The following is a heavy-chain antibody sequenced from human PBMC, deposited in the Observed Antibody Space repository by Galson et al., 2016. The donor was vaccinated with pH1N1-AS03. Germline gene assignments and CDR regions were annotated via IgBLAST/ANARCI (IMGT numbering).Heavy chain of an antibody. D-gene: IGHD4-17*01. CDR2: IYYSGST. J-gene: IGHJ5*02. Sequence: SETLSLTCTVSGGSISSSSYYWGWIRQPPGKGLEWIGSIYYSGSTYYNPSLKSRATISVDTSKNQFSLKLSSVTAADTAVYYCARRVYGDYVNWFDPWGQGTLVTVSS. CDR3: ARRVYGDYVNWFDP. V-gene: IGHV4-39*01. CDR1: GGSISSSSYY.